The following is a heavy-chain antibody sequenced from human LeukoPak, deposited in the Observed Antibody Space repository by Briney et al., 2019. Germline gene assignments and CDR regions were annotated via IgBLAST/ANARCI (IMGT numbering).Heavy chain of an antibody. CDR2: ISSGGGT. Sequence: GGSLRLSCAASGFTVSSNFMSWVRRAPGRGLEWVSVISSGGGTYYADSVKGRFTISRDNSKNTLYLQMNSLRAEDTAVYSCARDTPPDYWGQGTLVTVSS. V-gene: IGHV3-53*01. CDR3: ARDTPPDY. J-gene: IGHJ4*02. CDR1: GFTVSSNF.